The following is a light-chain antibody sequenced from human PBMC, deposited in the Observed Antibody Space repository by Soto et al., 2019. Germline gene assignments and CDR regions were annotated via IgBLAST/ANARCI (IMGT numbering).Light chain of an antibody. CDR2: TAS. J-gene: IGKJ1*01. CDR3: QQAASFPIT. Sequence: DIQVTQSPPSMAASVGDRFTITCRASQDIGNWMTWYQQKPGKAPNLLIYTASSLQSGVPSRFSGSGSGTDFTLTINGLQPEDFETYYCQQAASFPITFGQGTKVDIK. CDR1: QDIGNW. V-gene: IGKV1-12*01.